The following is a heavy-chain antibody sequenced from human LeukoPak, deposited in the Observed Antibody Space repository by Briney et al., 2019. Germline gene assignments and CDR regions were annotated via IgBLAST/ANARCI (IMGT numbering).Heavy chain of an antibody. CDR3: AKGAGNYDILTGYYSYYYYMDV. CDR2: ISYDGSNK. CDR1: GFTFSSYA. J-gene: IGHJ6*03. V-gene: IGHV3-30-3*01. Sequence: GRSLRLSCAASGFTFSSYAMHWVRQAPGKGLEWVAVISYDGSNKYYADSVKGRFTISRDNSKNTLYLQMNSLRAEDTAVYYCAKGAGNYDILTGYYSYYYYMDVWGKGTTVTVSS. D-gene: IGHD3-9*01.